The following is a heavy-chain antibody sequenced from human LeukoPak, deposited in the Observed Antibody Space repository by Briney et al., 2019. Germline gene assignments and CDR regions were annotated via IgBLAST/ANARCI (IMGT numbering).Heavy chain of an antibody. CDR3: ARAGYSSGWYGSNFDY. V-gene: IGHV6-1*01. Sequence: SQTLSLTCAISGDSVSSNSAAWNWIRQSPSRGLEWLGRTYYRSKWYNDYAVSVKSRITINPDTSKNQFSLQLNSVTPEDTAVYYCARAGYSSGWYGSNFDYWGQGTLVTVSS. D-gene: IGHD6-19*01. CDR1: GDSVSSNSAA. J-gene: IGHJ4*02. CDR2: TYYRSKWYN.